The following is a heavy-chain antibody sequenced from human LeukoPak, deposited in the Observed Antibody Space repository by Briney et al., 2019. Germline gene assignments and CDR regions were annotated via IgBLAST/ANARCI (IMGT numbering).Heavy chain of an antibody. CDR3: ASEGSGLYYYYYDYRVV. D-gene: IGHD6-19*01. CDR1: VYTLTSYG. CDR2: ISDYYGNT. V-gene: IGHV1-18*01. J-gene: IGHJ6*03. Sequence: ASVTVSRMASVYTLTSYGISWVRPAPGQGVEWMGWISDYYGNTKFAQKLQDRVTMTTDTSTSTAYMEQRSLRSDDTAAYYCASEGSGLYYYYYDYRVVWGKGTTVTVSS.